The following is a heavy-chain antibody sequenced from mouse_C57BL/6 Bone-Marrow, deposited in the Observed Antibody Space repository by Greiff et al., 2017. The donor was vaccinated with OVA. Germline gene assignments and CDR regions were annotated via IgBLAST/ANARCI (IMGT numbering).Heavy chain of an antibody. CDR3: AKGGFEYYGRRDYAMDY. J-gene: IGHJ4*01. D-gene: IGHD1-1*01. V-gene: IGHV1-54*01. CDR1: GYAFTNYL. CDR2: INPGSGGT. Sequence: VQLQESGAELVRPGTSVKVSCKASGYAFTNYLIEWVKQRPGQGLEWIGVINPGSGGTNYNEKFKGKATLTADKSSSTAYMQLSSLTSEDSAVYFCAKGGFEYYGRRDYAMDYWGQGTSVTVSS.